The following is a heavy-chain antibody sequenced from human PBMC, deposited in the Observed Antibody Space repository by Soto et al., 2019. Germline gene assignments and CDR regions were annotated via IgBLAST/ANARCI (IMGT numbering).Heavy chain of an antibody. CDR3: ARSRIFGVVIRDLYYFDY. V-gene: IGHV3-33*01. CDR1: GFTFSSYG. J-gene: IGHJ4*02. CDR2: IWYDGSNK. Sequence: QVQLVESGGGVVQPGRSLRLSCAASGFTFSSYGMHWVRQAPGKGLEWVAVIWYDGSNKYYADSVKGRFTISRDNSKNTLYLQMNSLRAEDTAVYYCARSRIFGVVIRDLYYFDYWGQGTLVTVSS. D-gene: IGHD3-3*02.